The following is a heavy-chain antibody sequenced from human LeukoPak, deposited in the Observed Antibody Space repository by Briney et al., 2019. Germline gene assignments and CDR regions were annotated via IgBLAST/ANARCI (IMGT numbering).Heavy chain of an antibody. J-gene: IGHJ4*02. CDR1: GGSISGSY. V-gene: IGHV4-59*12. CDR2: IYYSGNT. D-gene: IGHD3-22*01. Sequence: PSETLSLTCTVSGGSISGSYWSWIRQPPGKGLEWIGYIYYSGNTNYNPSLKSRVTISVDTSKTQFSLKLTSVTAADTAVYYCATRPARGSGPYYPYFDYWGQGALVTVSS. CDR3: ATRPARGSGPYYPYFDY.